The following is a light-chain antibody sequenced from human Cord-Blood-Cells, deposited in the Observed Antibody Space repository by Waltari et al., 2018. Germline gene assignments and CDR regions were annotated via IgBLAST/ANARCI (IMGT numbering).Light chain of an antibody. CDR3: SSYTSSSTDVV. CDR2: DVS. V-gene: IGLV2-14*01. Sequence: QSALTQPASVSGSPGQSITISCTGTSSDVGGYNYVSWYQQHPGKAPKLMIYDVSNRPSGVSNRFSGSNSGNTASLTISGLQAEDESDYDCSSYTSSSTDVVFGGGTKLTVL. J-gene: IGLJ2*01. CDR1: SSDVGGYNY.